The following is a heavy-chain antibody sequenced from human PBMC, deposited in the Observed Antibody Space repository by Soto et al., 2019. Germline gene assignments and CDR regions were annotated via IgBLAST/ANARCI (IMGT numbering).Heavy chain of an antibody. CDR2: VYYTGST. J-gene: IGHJ4*02. V-gene: IGHV4-59*01. Sequence: LSLTCRVSGGSMSGYYWSWIRQAPGKGLEWIGYVYYTGSTNYNPSLQSRVTISVDTSNKQFSLSLRLVTAADTAVYFGARSIAVPSSHIDHWGQGIRVTVSS. CDR1: GGSMSGYY. D-gene: IGHD6-6*01. CDR3: ARSIAVPSSHIDH.